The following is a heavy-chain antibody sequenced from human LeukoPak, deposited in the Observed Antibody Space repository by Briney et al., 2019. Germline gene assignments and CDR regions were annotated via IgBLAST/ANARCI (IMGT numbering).Heavy chain of an antibody. V-gene: IGHV3-66*01. CDR2: IYSGGST. CDR1: GFTVSSNY. CDR3: ARGFRYQLPNNY. J-gene: IGHJ4*02. Sequence: GGSLRLSCAASGFTVSSNYMSWVRQAPGKGLEWVSVIYSGGSTYYADSVKGRFTISRDNSKNTLYLQMNSPRAEDTAVYYCARGFRYQLPNNYWGQGTLVTVSS. D-gene: IGHD2-2*01.